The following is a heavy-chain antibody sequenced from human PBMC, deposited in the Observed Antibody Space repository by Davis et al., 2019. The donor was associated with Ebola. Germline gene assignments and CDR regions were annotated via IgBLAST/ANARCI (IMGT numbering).Heavy chain of an antibody. CDR3: ARDRWLLC. D-gene: IGHD5-12*01. CDR1: GFTFSSYS. Sequence: GESLKISCAASGFTFSSYSMNWVRQAPGKGLEWVSSISSSSSYIYYADSVKGRFTISRDNAKNSLYLQMNSLRAEDTAVYYCARDRWLLCWGQGTLVTVSS. V-gene: IGHV3-21*01. CDR2: ISSSSSYI. J-gene: IGHJ4*02.